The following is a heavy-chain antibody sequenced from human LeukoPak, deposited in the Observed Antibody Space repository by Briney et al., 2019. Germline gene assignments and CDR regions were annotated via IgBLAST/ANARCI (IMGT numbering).Heavy chain of an antibody. D-gene: IGHD5-24*01. CDR1: GGSISSSSYY. V-gene: IGHV4-61*02. J-gene: IGHJ2*01. CDR2: IFPSGST. Sequence: SETLSLTCTVSGGSISSSSYYWSWIRQPAGKGLEYIGLIFPSGSTNYNPSLKSRLTISVDTSKNQFSLKLSSVTAADTAVYYCARGCRDGYSNYWYFDLWGRGTLVTVSS. CDR3: ARGCRDGYSNYWYFDL.